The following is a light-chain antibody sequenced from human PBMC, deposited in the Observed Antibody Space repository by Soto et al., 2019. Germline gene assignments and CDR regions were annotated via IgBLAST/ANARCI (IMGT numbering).Light chain of an antibody. Sequence: QSVLTQPASVSGSPGQSITISCSGTTSDVGGYEYVSWYQQHPGKAPKLMIYEVTTRPSGVSNRFSGSKSGTTASLTISGLQAEDEADYYCSSYTSSSPYVFGSVTKLTVL. V-gene: IGLV2-14*01. CDR1: TSDVGGYEY. CDR2: EVT. CDR3: SSYTSSSPYV. J-gene: IGLJ1*01.